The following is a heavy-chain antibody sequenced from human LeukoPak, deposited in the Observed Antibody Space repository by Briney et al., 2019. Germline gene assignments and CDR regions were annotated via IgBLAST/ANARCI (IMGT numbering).Heavy chain of an antibody. J-gene: IGHJ4*02. Sequence: GGSLRLSCAASGFTFSSYAMSWVRQAPGKGLEWVSAISGSGGSTYYADSVKGRFTISRDNSKNTLYLQMNNLRAEDTAVYYCARDLTTSCYSPIDYWGQGTLVTVSS. CDR3: ARDLTTSCYSPIDY. CDR1: GFTFSSYA. D-gene: IGHD2-2*02. V-gene: IGHV3-23*01. CDR2: ISGSGGST.